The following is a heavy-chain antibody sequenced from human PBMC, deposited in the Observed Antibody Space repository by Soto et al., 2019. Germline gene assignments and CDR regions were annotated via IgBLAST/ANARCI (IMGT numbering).Heavy chain of an antibody. CDR2: IYYSGST. Sequence: SETLSLTCTVSGCSVSSGSYYWSWIRQPPGKGLEWIGYIYYSGSTNYNPSLKSRVTISVDTSKNQFSLKLSSVTAADTAVYYCARSEDYYDSSGYFPEYFQHWGQGTLVTVSS. CDR1: GCSVSSGSYY. D-gene: IGHD3-22*01. CDR3: ARSEDYYDSSGYFPEYFQH. J-gene: IGHJ1*01. V-gene: IGHV4-61*01.